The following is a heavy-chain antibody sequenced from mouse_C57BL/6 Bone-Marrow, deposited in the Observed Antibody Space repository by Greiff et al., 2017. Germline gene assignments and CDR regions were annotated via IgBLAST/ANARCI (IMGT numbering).Heavy chain of an antibody. Sequence: QVQLQQSGAELARPGASVKLSCKASGYTFTSYGISWVKQRTGQGLEWIGEIYPRSGNTYYNEKFKGKATLTADTSSSTAYMELRSLTSEASAVYFCANSYYSNYGFAYWGQGTLVTVSA. D-gene: IGHD2-5*01. CDR2: IYPRSGNT. CDR3: ANSYYSNYGFAY. V-gene: IGHV1-81*01. J-gene: IGHJ3*01. CDR1: GYTFTSYG.